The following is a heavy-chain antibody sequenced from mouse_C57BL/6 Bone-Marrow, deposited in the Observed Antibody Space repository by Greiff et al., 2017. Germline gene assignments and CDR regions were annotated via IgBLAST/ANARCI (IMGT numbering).Heavy chain of an antibody. V-gene: IGHV2-6-1*01. Sequence: VKLVESGPGLVAPSQSLSITCTVSGFSLTSYGVHWVRQPPGKGLEWLVVIWSDGSTTYNSALKSRLSISKDNSKSQVFLKMNSLQTDDTAMYYCARHPYGSSFWYFDVWGTGTTVTVSS. J-gene: IGHJ1*03. CDR3: ARHPYGSSFWYFDV. CDR1: GFSLTSYG. D-gene: IGHD1-1*01. CDR2: IWSDGST.